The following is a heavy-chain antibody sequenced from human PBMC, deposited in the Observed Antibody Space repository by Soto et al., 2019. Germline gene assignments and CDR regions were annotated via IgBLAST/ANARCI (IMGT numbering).Heavy chain of an antibody. D-gene: IGHD6-6*01. CDR1: GFTFSSYW. V-gene: IGHV3-74*01. CDR2: INSDGSST. J-gene: IGHJ6*02. CDR3: ARGLWWGSSSIIGYYGMDV. Sequence: GGSLRLSCAASGFTFSSYWMHWVRQAPGKGLVWVSRINSDGSSTSYADSVKGRFTISRDNAKNTLYLQMNSLRAEDTAVYYCARGLWWGSSSIIGYYGMDVWGQGTTVTVSS.